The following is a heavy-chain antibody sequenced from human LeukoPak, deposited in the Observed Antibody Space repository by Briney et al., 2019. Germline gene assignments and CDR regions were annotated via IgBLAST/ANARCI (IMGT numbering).Heavy chain of an antibody. V-gene: IGHV3-53*01. CDR2: IYSGGST. CDR1: GFTFSSYA. Sequence: GGSLRLSCAASGFTFSSYAMSWVRQAPGKGLEWVSVIYSGGSTYYADSVKGRFTISRDNSKNTLYLQMNSLRAEDTAVYYCARDRAMGGSRPLGYFDYWGQGTLVTVSS. J-gene: IGHJ4*02. D-gene: IGHD1-26*01. CDR3: ARDRAMGGSRPLGYFDY.